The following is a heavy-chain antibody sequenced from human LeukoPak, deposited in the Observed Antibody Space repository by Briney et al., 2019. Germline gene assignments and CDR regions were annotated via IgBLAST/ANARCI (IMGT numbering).Heavy chain of an antibody. CDR3: SRDQGTGQPHDL. CDR2: LNQFGNDK. D-gene: IGHD3/OR15-3a*01. Sequence: GGSLRLSCEASGFTFSDYWMTWVRQAPGKGLEWVANLNQFGNDKYYDDSVKGRFTIYRDNARNSLYLQMNSLRDEDTGVYYCSRDQGTGQPHDLWGQGTLVTVSS. V-gene: IGHV3-7*01. J-gene: IGHJ1*01. CDR1: GFTFSDYW.